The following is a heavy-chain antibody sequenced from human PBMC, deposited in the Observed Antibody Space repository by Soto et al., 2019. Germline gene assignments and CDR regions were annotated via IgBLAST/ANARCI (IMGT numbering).Heavy chain of an antibody. V-gene: IGHV4-34*01. CDR1: GGSFSGYY. J-gene: IGHJ6*02. CDR2: INHSGST. Sequence: PSETLSLTFAVYGGSFSGYYWSWIRQPPGKGLEWIGEINHSGSTNYNPSLKSRVTISVDTSKKQFSLKLSSVTAADTAVYYCARGTRATQYYNYFYGVDVWGQGTTVTVSS. CDR3: ARGTRATQYYNYFYGVDV.